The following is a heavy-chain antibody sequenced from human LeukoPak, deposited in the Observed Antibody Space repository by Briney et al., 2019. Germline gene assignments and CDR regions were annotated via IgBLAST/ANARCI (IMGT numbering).Heavy chain of an antibody. J-gene: IGHJ4*02. V-gene: IGHV4-59*08. D-gene: IGHD3-9*01. CDR2: IYYSGST. CDR1: GGSISSYY. CDR3: VRYDILTGYYVDY. Sequence: SETLSLTCTVSGGSISSYYWSWIRQPPGKGLEWIGYIYYSGSTNYNPSLKSRVTISVDTSKNQFSLKLSSVTAADTAVYYCVRYDILTGYYVDYWGQGTLVTVSS.